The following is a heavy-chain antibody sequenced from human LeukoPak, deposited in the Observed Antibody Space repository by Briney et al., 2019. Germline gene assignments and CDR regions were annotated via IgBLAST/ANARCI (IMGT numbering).Heavy chain of an antibody. CDR1: GGSISSGGYY. V-gene: IGHV4-31*03. J-gene: IGHJ5*02. CDR3: ARYGGDSRGNWFDP. Sequence: SETLSLTCTVSGGSISSGGYYWRWIRQHPGKGLEWIGYIYYSGSTYYNPSLKSRVTISIDTSNTQFSLKLSSVTAADTAVYYCARYGGDSRGNWFDPWGQGTRVTVSS. D-gene: IGHD4-23*01. CDR2: IYYSGST.